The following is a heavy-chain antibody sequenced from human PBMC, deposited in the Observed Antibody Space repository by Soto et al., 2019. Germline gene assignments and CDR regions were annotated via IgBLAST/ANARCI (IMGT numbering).Heavy chain of an antibody. Sequence: GGSLRLSCAASGITFSSYAMSWVRQAPGKGLEWVSSISGSGGSTYYADSVKGRFTISRDNSKNTLYLQMNSLRAEDTAVYYCAKDSWGDYVGFDTFDIWGQGTMVTVSS. CDR1: GITFSSYA. J-gene: IGHJ3*02. CDR2: ISGSGGST. V-gene: IGHV3-23*01. CDR3: AKDSWGDYVGFDTFDI. D-gene: IGHD4-17*01.